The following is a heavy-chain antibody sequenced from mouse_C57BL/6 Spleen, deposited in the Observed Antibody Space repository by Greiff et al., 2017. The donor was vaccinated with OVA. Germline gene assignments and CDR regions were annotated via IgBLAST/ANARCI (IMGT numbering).Heavy chain of an antibody. CDR2: IYPGDGDT. D-gene: IGHD2-1*01. V-gene: IGHV1-80*01. CDR3: ARDYYRAMDY. CDR1: GYAFSSYW. J-gene: IGHJ4*01. Sequence: VHLVESGAELVKPGASVKISCKASGYAFSSYWMNWVKQRPGKGLEWIGQIYPGDGDTNYNGKFKGKATLTADKSSSTAYMQLSSLTSEDSAVYFCARDYYRAMDYWGQGTSVTVSS.